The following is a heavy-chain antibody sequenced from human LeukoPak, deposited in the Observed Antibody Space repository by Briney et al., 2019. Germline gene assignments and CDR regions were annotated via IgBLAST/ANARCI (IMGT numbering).Heavy chain of an antibody. D-gene: IGHD3-22*01. CDR1: GFTFSSYA. Sequence: PGGSLRLSCEASGFTFSSYAMSWVRQAPGKGLEWVSSISGSGGSTYYADSVKGRFTISRDNSRNTLYLQMNSLRAEDTAVYYCAKTIDSSGYRYYFDYWGQGTLVTVSS. CDR2: ISGSGGST. J-gene: IGHJ4*02. V-gene: IGHV3-23*01. CDR3: AKTIDSSGYRYYFDY.